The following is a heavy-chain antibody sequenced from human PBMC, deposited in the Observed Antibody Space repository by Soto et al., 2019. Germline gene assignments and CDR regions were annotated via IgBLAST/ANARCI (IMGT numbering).Heavy chain of an antibody. CDR2: ISSSSSYI. CDR3: ARIQLPPNASDI. J-gene: IGHJ3*02. V-gene: IGHV3-21*01. CDR1: GFTFSSYS. Sequence: GGSLRLSCAASGFTFSSYSMNWVRQAPGKGLEWVSSISSSSSYIYYADSVKGRFTISRDNAKNSLYLQMNSLRAEDTAVYYCARIQLPPNASDIPGQAPMVTVSS. D-gene: IGHD6-6*01.